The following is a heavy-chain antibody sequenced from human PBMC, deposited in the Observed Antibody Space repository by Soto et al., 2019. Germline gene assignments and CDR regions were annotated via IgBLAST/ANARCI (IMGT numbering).Heavy chain of an antibody. CDR1: GGSISSGGSS. D-gene: IGHD3-22*01. V-gene: IGHV4-30-2*01. Sequence: SETLSLTCAVPGGSISSGGSSWTWIRQPPGKGLEWIGYIYHSGSTYYNPSLKNRVTISVDRSKNQFSLKLTSVTAADTAVYYCARGAVVNFDSWGQGTLVTVSS. CDR3: ARGAVVNFDS. CDR2: IYHSGST. J-gene: IGHJ4*02.